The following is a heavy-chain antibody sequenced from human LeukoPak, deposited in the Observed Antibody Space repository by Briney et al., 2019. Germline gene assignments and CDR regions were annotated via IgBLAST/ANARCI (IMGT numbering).Heavy chain of an antibody. CDR1: GGSISSGGYY. J-gene: IGHJ4*02. V-gene: IGHV4-31*03. Sequence: KSSETLSLTCTVSGGSISSGGYYWSWIRQHPGKGLEWIGYIYYSGSTYYNPSLKSRVTISVDTSKNQFSLKLSSVTAADTAVYYCARDRRYYYDSSGYSSQFDYWGQGTLVTVSS. CDR3: ARDRRYYYDSSGYSSQFDY. D-gene: IGHD3-22*01. CDR2: IYYSGST.